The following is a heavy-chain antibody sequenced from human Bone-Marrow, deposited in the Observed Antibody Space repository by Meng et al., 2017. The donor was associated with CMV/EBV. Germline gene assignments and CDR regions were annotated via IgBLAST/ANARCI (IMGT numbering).Heavy chain of an antibody. V-gene: IGHV4-31*02. CDR2: ISYTGNT. Sequence: VSCDSINSHTYYWNWIRQHPVKGLDWIGYISYTGNTYYNPSLKSRVTISLDASKSQFSLRLTSMAAADTAVYYCAREGNYGPYYFDSWGQGILVTVSS. J-gene: IGHJ4*02. CDR3: AREGNYGPYYFDS. CDR1: CDSINSHTYY. D-gene: IGHD3-10*01.